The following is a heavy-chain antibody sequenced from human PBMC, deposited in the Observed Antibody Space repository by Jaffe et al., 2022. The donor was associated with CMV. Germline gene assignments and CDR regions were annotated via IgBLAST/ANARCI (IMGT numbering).Heavy chain of an antibody. CDR1: GGSISSSSYY. J-gene: IGHJ4*02. CDR2: IYYSGST. CDR3: ATGGRRGYYYDSSGYPDY. Sequence: QLQLQESGPGLVKPSETLSLTCTVSGGSISSSSYYWGWIRQPPGKGLEWIGSIYYSGSTYYNPSLKSRVTISVDTSKNQFSLKLSSVTAADTAVYYCATGGRRGYYYDSSGYPDYWGQGTLVTVSS. V-gene: IGHV4-39*01. D-gene: IGHD3-22*01.